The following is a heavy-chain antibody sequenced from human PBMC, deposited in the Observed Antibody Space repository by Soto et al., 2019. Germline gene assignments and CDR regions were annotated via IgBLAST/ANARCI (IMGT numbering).Heavy chain of an antibody. CDR2: ISYDGSNK. J-gene: IGHJ4*02. V-gene: IGHV3-30*18. CDR3: AKAGDMVTFAY. D-gene: IGHD3-16*01. Sequence: QVQLVESGGGVVQPGRSLRLSCAASGFTFSSYGMHWVRQAPGKGLEWVAVISYDGSNKYYADSVKGRFTISRDNSKNTLYLQMNSLRAEDTAAYYCAKAGDMVTFAYWGQGTLVTVSS. CDR1: GFTFSSYG.